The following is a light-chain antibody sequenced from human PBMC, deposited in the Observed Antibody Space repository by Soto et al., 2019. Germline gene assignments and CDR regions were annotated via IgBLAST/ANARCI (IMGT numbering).Light chain of an antibody. V-gene: IGLV1-47*01. Sequence: QSVLTQSPSASGTPGQRVSISCSGSSSNIGSNNVYWYQQFPGSAPRCLIYPNSPRPSGVPDRFSASKSGTSASLVISGLRPEDEANYYCATWDDSPSGRSWVFGGGTKLTVL. J-gene: IGLJ3*02. CDR2: PNS. CDR3: ATWDDSPSGRSWV. CDR1: SSNIGSNN.